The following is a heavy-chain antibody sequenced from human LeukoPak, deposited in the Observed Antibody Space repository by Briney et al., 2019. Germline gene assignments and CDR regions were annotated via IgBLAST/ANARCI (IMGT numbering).Heavy chain of an antibody. CDR2: SYYSGST. V-gene: IGHV4-59*08. J-gene: IGHJ4*02. CDR3: ARLGSVAMPFDY. D-gene: IGHD2-2*01. CDR1: GGSMNNYY. Sequence: SETLSLTCTVSGGSMNNYYWNWIRQPPGKGLEWIGYSYYSGSTNYNPSLKSRVNISVDTSKNQFFLNLSSVTAADTAVYYCARLGSVAMPFDYWGQGTLVTVSS.